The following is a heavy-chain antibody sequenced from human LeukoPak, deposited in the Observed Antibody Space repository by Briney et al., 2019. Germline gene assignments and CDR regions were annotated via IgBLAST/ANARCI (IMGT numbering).Heavy chain of an antibody. J-gene: IGHJ5*02. CDR1: GVFMSSHS. D-gene: IGHD3-3*01. CDR2: IHTSGTT. V-gene: IGHV4-4*07. CDR3: ARVTCYDGAVTNWLFL. Sequence: SETLTLTCSVSGVFMSSHSRRCLRQAAGTGLEWIGRIHTSGTTYYNPSLKSRVTLSIYTSMNQFSLRLSFLNAADTAVYYCARVTCYDGAVTNWLFLWGQGTLVTVSP.